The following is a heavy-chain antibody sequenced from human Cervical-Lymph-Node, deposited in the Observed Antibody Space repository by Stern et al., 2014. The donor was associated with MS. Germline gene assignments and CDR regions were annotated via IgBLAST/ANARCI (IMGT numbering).Heavy chain of an antibody. J-gene: IGHJ6*02. V-gene: IGHV3-64D*06. Sequence: EVQLVESGGGLVQPGGSLRLSCSASGFTFSSYAMHWVRQAPGKGLEYVSAISSNGGSTYYADSVKGRFTISRDNSKNTLYLQMSSLRAEDTAVYYCVRGGSSSWYPFYYYYGMDVWGQGTTVTVSS. CDR1: GFTFSSYA. CDR3: VRGGSSSWYPFYYYYGMDV. D-gene: IGHD6-13*01. CDR2: ISSNGGST.